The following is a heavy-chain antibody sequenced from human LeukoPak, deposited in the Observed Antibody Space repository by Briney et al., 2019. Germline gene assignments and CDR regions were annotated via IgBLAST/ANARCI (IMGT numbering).Heavy chain of an antibody. CDR2: ISSGSSTI. CDR1: GFTFSSYS. V-gene: IGHV3-48*01. Sequence: GGSLRLSCAASGFTFSSYSMNWVRQAPGKGLEWVSYISSGSSTIYYADSVRGRFTISRDNAKNSLFLQMNSLRADDTAVYYCARDGAARGYYYGMDAWGRGTTVTVSS. J-gene: IGHJ6*02. D-gene: IGHD6-6*01. CDR3: ARDGAARGYYYGMDA.